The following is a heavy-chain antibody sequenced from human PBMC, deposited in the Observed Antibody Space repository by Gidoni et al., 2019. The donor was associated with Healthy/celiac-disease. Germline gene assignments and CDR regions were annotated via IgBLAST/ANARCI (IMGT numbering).Heavy chain of an antibody. Sequence: QVQLEESGGGVVKAGRALRLACAASGFTFSSYARHGVRQAPGKGLELVAVISYDGSNNSYADSVQVRFTISRDNSKNTLYLQMNSLRAEDTAVYYCARGRGYDFWSGYYPGDAFDIWGQGTMVTVSS. CDR3: ARGRGYDFWSGYYPGDAFDI. D-gene: IGHD3-3*01. CDR2: ISYDGSNN. J-gene: IGHJ3*02. V-gene: IGHV3-30-3*01. CDR1: GFTFSSYA.